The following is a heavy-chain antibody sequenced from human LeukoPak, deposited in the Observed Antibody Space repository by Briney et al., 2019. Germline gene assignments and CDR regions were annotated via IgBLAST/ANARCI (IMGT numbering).Heavy chain of an antibody. CDR2: IYYSGST. D-gene: IGHD6-13*01. CDR3: AREHWIAAAGTGGFDY. V-gene: IGHV4-59*01. Sequence: KPSETLSLTCTVSGGSISSYYWSWIRQPPGKGLEWIGYIYYSGSTNYNPSLKSRVTISVDTSKNQFSLKLSSVTAADTAVYYCAREHWIAAAGTGGFDYWGQGTLVTVSS. CDR1: GGSISSYY. J-gene: IGHJ4*02.